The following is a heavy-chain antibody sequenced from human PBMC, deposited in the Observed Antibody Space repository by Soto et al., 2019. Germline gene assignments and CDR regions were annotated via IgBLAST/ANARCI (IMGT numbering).Heavy chain of an antibody. CDR3: ARSFRGVSLD. J-gene: IGHJ4*02. V-gene: IGHV4-34*01. CDR2: INHSGTI. Sequence: SETLTLTCSVNGGSFSYYYWSWIRQSPGRGLEWIGEINHSGTINFNPSLKSRVTISIDTSENQFSLTLRSVTAADTAIYYCARSFRGVSLDWGQGTLVTVSS. CDR1: GGSFSYYY. D-gene: IGHD3-10*01.